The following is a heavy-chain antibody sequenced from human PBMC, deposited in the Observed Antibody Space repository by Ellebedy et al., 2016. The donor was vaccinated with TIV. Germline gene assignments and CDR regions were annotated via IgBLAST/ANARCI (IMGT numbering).Heavy chain of an antibody. Sequence: MPSETLSLTCTVSGGSINGYYWSWIRQPAGKGLEWIGRIYFSGSTNYNPSLKSRVTMSLDASKNQFSLNLSSVTAADTAVYYCTRGPAPSGYGMDVWGQGTTVTVSS. D-gene: IGHD2-2*01. CDR3: TRGPAPSGYGMDV. CDR2: IYFSGST. V-gene: IGHV4-4*07. J-gene: IGHJ6*02. CDR1: GGSINGYY.